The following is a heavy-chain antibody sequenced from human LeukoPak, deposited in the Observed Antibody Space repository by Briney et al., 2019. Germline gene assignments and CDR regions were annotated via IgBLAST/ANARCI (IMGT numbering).Heavy chain of an antibody. CDR3: ARMWIQLWPFDY. CDR1: GYIFSNYW. CDR2: IHQDGSEN. J-gene: IGHJ4*02. Sequence: GGSLRLSCAASGYIFSNYWMSWVRQAPAKGRQWVVNIHQDGSENSYVDSLKGRFTISRDNAKNSLYLQMNSLRAEDTAVYYCARMWIQLWPFDYWGQGTLVTVSS. V-gene: IGHV3-7*03. D-gene: IGHD5-18*01.